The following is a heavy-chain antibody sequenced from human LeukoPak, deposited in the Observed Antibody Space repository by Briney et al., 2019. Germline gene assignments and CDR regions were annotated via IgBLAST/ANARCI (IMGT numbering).Heavy chain of an antibody. CDR1: GFTVSSSY. D-gene: IGHD4-17*01. V-gene: IGHV3-66*01. J-gene: IGHJ4*02. Sequence: PGGSLRLSCAASGFTVSSSYMSWVRQAPGKGLEWVSLIYSDISTYYADSVKGRFTISRDNSKNTLYLQLNSLRAEDTAVYYCARDPYYGDLTVGDYWGQGTLVTVSS. CDR3: ARDPYYGDLTVGDY. CDR2: IYSDIST.